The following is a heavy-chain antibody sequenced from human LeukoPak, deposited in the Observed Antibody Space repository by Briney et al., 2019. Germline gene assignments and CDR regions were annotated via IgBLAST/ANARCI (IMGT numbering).Heavy chain of an antibody. CDR1: GFTFSSYA. CDR3: AKWGDTSGWYFPDAFDF. Sequence: GGSLRLSCAASGFTFSSYAMSWVRQAPGKGLEWVSGVSGSGGSTFYADSVQGRFAISRDNSRNSLYLQMNSLSAEDTALYYCAKWGDTSGWYFPDAFDFWGQGTMVTVSS. D-gene: IGHD6-19*01. J-gene: IGHJ3*01. V-gene: IGHV3-23*01. CDR2: VSGSGGST.